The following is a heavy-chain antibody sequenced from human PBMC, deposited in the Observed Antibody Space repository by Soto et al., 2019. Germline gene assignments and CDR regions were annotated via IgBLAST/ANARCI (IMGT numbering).Heavy chain of an antibody. J-gene: IGHJ4*02. Sequence: QVQLQESGPGLVKPSETLSLTCTVSGGSISSYYWSWIRQPPGKGLEWIGYIYYSGSTNYNPSLNTRVTISVDTSKNQFSLKLSSVTAADTAVYYCARLGRPYDCSGSMFAYWGQGTLVTVSS. CDR2: IYYSGST. V-gene: IGHV4-59*08. CDR1: GGSISSYY. D-gene: IGHD3-22*01. CDR3: ARLGRPYDCSGSMFAY.